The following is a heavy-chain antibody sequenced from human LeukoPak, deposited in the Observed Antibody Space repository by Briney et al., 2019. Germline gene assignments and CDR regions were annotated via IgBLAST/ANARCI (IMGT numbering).Heavy chain of an antibody. CDR1: GGSISSGGYY. V-gene: IGHV4-61*08. J-gene: IGHJ4*02. CDR2: IYYSGST. D-gene: IGHD5-24*01. CDR3: ARVDGYNYPIDY. Sequence: SQTLSLTCTVSGGSISSGGYYWSWIRQHPGKGLEWIGYIYYSGSTNYNPSLKSRVTISVDTSKNQFSLKLSSVTAADTAVYYCARVDGYNYPIDYWGQGTLVTVSS.